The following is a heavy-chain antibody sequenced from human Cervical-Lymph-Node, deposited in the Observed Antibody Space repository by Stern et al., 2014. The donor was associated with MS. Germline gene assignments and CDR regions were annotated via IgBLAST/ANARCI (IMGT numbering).Heavy chain of an antibody. Sequence: QVQLVESGGGVVQPGRSLTLSCAASGFTFRSYDMHWVRQAPGKGLEWVAAVSYDGSSKHFADSVKGRFPISRDNNKNTMYLQMKDLRVDDTGVYFCAKPGWYPGYWGQGTLVTVSS. J-gene: IGHJ4*02. D-gene: IGHD6-19*01. V-gene: IGHV3-30*18. CDR2: VSYDGSSK. CDR3: AKPGWYPGY. CDR1: GFTFRSYD.